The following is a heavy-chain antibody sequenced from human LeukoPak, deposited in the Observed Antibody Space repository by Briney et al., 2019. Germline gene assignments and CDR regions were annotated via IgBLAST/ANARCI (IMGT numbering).Heavy chain of an antibody. CDR2: ISWDGGST. CDR1: GFTFDDYA. CDR3: AKDWGGGQKAAAGTVDY. D-gene: IGHD6-13*01. Sequence: GGSLRLSCAASGFTFDDYAMHWVRQTPGKGLEWVSLISWDGGSTYYADSVKGRFTISRDNSKNSLYLQMNSLRAEDTALYYCAKDWGGGQKAAAGTVDYWGQGTLVTVSS. J-gene: IGHJ4*02. V-gene: IGHV3-43D*03.